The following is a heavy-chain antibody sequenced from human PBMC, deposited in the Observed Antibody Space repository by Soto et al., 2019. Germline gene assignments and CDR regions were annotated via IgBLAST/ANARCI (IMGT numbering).Heavy chain of an antibody. CDR3: AKDQYYYDSSGYYSFDY. D-gene: IGHD3-22*01. J-gene: IGHJ4*02. Sequence: SLRLSCAASGFTFDDYAMHWVRQAPGKGLEWVSGISWNSGSIGYADSVKGRFTISRDNAKNSLYLQMNSLRAEDTALYYCAKDQYYYDSSGYYSFDYWGQGTLVTVSS. CDR1: GFTFDDYA. CDR2: ISWNSGSI. V-gene: IGHV3-9*01.